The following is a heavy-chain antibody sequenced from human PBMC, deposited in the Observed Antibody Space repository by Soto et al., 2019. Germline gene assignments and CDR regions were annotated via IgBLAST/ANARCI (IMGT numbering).Heavy chain of an antibody. Sequence: EVQLVESGGGLVQPGGSLRLSCAASGFTFSRFWMHWVRQAPGKGLLWVSRIDSDGSSTNYADSVKGRFTVSRDNAKTTLYLQMNSLRAEDTAVYYCARVGGYNWFDTRGQGTLVTVSS. J-gene: IGHJ5*02. CDR1: GFTFSRFW. CDR3: ARVGGYNWFDT. CDR2: IDSDGSST. V-gene: IGHV3-74*01.